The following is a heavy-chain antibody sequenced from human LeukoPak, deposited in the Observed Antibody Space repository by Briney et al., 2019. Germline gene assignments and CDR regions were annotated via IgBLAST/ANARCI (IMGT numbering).Heavy chain of an antibody. D-gene: IGHD3-10*02. CDR3: AELGITMIGGV. V-gene: IGHV3-48*03. CDR2: SDGTT. Sequence: GGSLRLSCAASGFTFSSYEMNWVRQAPGKGLEWVSYSDGTTYYADSVKGRFTISRDNAKNSLYLQMNSLRAEDTAVYYCAELGITMIGGVWGKGTTVTISS. CDR1: GFTFSSYE. J-gene: IGHJ6*04.